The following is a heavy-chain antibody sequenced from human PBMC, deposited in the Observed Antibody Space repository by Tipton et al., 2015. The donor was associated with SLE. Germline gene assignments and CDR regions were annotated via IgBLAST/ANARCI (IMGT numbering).Heavy chain of an antibody. D-gene: IGHD3-10*01. CDR1: GGSFSGYY. Sequence: TLSLTCTVYGGSFSGYYWSWIRQPPGKGLEWIGEINHSGSTNYNPSLKSRVTISVDTSKNQFSLKLSSVTAADTAVYYCAREDPRMVRGVISLVFDYWGQGTLVTVSS. V-gene: IGHV4-34*01. CDR3: AREDPRMVRGVISLVFDY. CDR2: INHSGST. J-gene: IGHJ4*02.